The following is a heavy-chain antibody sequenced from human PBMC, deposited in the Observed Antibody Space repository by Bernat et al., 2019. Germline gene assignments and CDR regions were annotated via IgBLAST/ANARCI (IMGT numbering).Heavy chain of an antibody. Sequence: GGAGGGVGRPGRARGVSGAASGFTCSSYGMHWVRQGPGRGLEWVAVRWYDGSNKYYADSVKGRFTISRDNSKNTLYLQMNSRRAEDTAVYYCARDYGTYYYGMDVWGQGTTVTVSS. CDR3: ARDYGTYYYGMDV. D-gene: IGHD4-17*01. J-gene: IGHJ6*02. CDR2: RWYDGSNK. CDR1: GFTCSSYG. V-gene: IGHV3-33*01.